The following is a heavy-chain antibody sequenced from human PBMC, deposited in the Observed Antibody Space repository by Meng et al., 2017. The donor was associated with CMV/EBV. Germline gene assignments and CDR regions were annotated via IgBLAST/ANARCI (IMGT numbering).Heavy chain of an antibody. CDR1: GFPFSSSS. CDR3: ARDAYSSSWYGEYYYYYGMDV. V-gene: IGHV3-21*01. J-gene: IGHJ6*02. CDR2: ISSSSSYI. Sequence: GESLKISCSASGFPFSSSSMNWVPQAPGKGLEWVSSISSSSSYIYYADSVKGRFTISRDNAKNSLYLQMNSLRAEDTAVYYCARDAYSSSWYGEYYYYYGMDVWGQGTTVTVSS. D-gene: IGHD6-13*01.